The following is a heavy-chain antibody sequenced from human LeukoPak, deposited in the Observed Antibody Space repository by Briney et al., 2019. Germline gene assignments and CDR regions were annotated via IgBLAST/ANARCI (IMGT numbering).Heavy chain of an antibody. V-gene: IGHV3-30-3*01. D-gene: IGHD3-3*01. CDR1: GATFSEYA. CDR3: ARVFLERLTSGYFDN. Sequence: RGGLRLSCAASGATFSEYAMRRVGQATGDWLDLASLISYDGRQKYYGDSVKGRFTISGDNPKNTLYLQMNSLRDDDTAVYYCARVFLERLTSGYFDNWGQGTLVTVSP. CDR2: ISYDGRQK. J-gene: IGHJ4*02.